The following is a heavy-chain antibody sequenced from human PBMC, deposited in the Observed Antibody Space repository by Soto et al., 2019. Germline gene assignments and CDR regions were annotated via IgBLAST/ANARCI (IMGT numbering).Heavy chain of an antibody. J-gene: IGHJ5*02. CDR3: TKDLTRQLAYWLDP. CDR2: INAHSGGT. Sequence: ASVKVSCKASGFSFTGYYIHWLRQAPGQGLEWMGWINAHSGGTEYAQKFQGRVTLTRDTSIATAYLTLTSLTSDDTALYYCTKDLTRQLAYWLDPWGQGTQVTVSS. V-gene: IGHV1-2*02. CDR1: GFSFTGYY. D-gene: IGHD6-6*01.